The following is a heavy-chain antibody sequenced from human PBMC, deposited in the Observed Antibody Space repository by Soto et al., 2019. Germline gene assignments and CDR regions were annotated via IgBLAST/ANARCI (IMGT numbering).Heavy chain of an antibody. CDR2: IYYSGST. CDR3: ARVYDFWSGYSVLDV. V-gene: IGHV4-59*01. CDR1: GGSISSYY. Sequence: QVQLQESGPGLVKPSETLSLTCTVSGGSISSYYWSWIRQPPGKGLEWIGYIYYSGSTNYNPSLKSRVTISVDTSKNQFSLKLSSVTAADTAVYYCARVYDFWSGYSVLDVWGKGTTVTVSS. J-gene: IGHJ6*04. D-gene: IGHD3-3*01.